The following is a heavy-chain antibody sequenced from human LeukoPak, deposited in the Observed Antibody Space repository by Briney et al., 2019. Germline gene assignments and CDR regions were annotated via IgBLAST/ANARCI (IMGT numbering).Heavy chain of an antibody. J-gene: IGHJ4*02. CDR3: ARSYGDYLNFDY. D-gene: IGHD4-17*01. CDR1: GGSIISYF. V-gene: IGHV4-59*08. Sequence: SETLSLTCTVSGGSIISYFWNLIRQPPGKRLQWIGYVYYSGSTNYNPSLKSRVTISVDTSKNQFSLNLTSVTAADTAVYYCARSYGDYLNFDYWGQGTLVTVSS. CDR2: VYYSGST.